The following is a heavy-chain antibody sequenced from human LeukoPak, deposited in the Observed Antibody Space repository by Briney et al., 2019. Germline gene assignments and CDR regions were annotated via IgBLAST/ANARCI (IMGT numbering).Heavy chain of an antibody. CDR3: ARGYCSGGSCYYYYYYMDV. V-gene: IGHV4-4*07. CDR2: IYTSGST. D-gene: IGHD2-15*01. CDR1: GGSLSSYY. Sequence: PSETLSLTCTVSGGSLSSYYWSWIRQPAGKGLEWIGRIYTSGSTNYNPSLKSRVTMSVDTSKNQFSLKLSSVTAADTAVYYCARGYCSGGSCYYYYYYMDVWGKGTTVTVSS. J-gene: IGHJ6*03.